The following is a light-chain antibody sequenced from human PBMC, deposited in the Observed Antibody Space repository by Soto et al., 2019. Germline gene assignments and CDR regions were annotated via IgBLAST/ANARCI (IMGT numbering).Light chain of an antibody. CDR1: QSISRW. Sequence: DIQMTQSPSTLSASVGDRVTITCRASQSISRWLAWYQQKPGKAPKVLIFDASTLESGVPSRFSGSGSGTEFTLTISSLQPDEFATYYCQQDNDYLTWTFGQGTKLEIK. CDR2: DAS. J-gene: IGKJ1*01. CDR3: QQDNDYLTWT. V-gene: IGKV1-5*01.